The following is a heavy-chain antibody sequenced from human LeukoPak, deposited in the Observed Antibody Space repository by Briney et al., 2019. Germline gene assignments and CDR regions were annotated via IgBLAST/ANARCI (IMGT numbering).Heavy chain of an antibody. CDR1: GFTFSSYA. D-gene: IGHD6-6*01. CDR2: ISGSGGST. Sequence: GGSLRLSCAASGFTFSSYAMSWVRQAPGKGLEWVSAISGSGGSTYYADSVKGRFTISRDNSKNRLYLQMNRLRAEDTAVYYCAKEVAARRRSIYCYYYMDVWGKGTTVTVSS. CDR3: AKEVAARRRSIYCYYYMDV. J-gene: IGHJ6*03. V-gene: IGHV3-23*01.